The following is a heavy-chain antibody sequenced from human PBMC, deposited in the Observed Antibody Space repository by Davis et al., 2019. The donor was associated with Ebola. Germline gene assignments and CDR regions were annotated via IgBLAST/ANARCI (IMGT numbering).Heavy chain of an antibody. J-gene: IGHJ6*02. D-gene: IGHD5-24*01. CDR2: IYYSGST. CDR1: GGSISSGDYY. Sequence: MPSETLSLTCTVSGGSISSGDYYWSWIRQPPGKGLEWIGYIYYSGSTYYNPSLKSRVTISVDTSKNQFSLKLSSVTAADTAVYYCAREGWLQDYGMDVWGQGTTVTVSS. V-gene: IGHV4-30-4*01. CDR3: AREGWLQDYGMDV.